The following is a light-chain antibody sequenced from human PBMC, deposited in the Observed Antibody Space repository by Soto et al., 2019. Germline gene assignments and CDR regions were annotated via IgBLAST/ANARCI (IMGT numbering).Light chain of an antibody. V-gene: IGLV1-51*01. CDR3: GTWDSSLSAWM. CDR1: SSNIGNNY. Sequence: QSVLTQPPSVSAAPGQKVTISCSGSSSNIGNNYVSWYQQLPGTAPKLLIYDNNKRPSGIPDRFSGSKSGTSATLGITGLQTGDEADYYCGTWDSSLSAWMFGGGT. CDR2: DNN. J-gene: IGLJ3*02.